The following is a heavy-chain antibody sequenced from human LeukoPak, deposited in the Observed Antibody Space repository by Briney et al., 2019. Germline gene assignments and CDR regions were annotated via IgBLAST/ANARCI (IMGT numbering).Heavy chain of an antibody. V-gene: IGHV1-18*01. Sequence: GASVKVSCKASGYTFTSYGISWVRQAPGQGLEWMGWISAYNGNTNYAQKLQGRVTMTTDTSTSTAYMELRSLRSDDTAVYYCARDLQVLMAYAIPFDYWGQGTLVTVSS. CDR3: ARDLQVLMAYAIPFDY. CDR2: ISAYNGNT. CDR1: GYTFTSYG. J-gene: IGHJ4*02. D-gene: IGHD2-8*01.